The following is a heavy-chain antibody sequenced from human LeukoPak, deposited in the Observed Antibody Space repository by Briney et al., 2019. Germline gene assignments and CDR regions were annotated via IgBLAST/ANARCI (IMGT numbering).Heavy chain of an antibody. V-gene: IGHV4-59*01. CDR3: ARDQYYYDSSGYYYYYYGMDV. CDR1: GGSISSDY. D-gene: IGHD3-22*01. Sequence: PSETLSLTCTVSGGSISSDYWSCIRQPPGKGLEWIGYIYYSGSTNYNPSLKSRVTISVDTSKNQFSLKLSSVTAADTAVYYCARDQYYYDSSGYYYYYYGMDVWGQGTTVTVTS. CDR2: IYYSGST. J-gene: IGHJ6*02.